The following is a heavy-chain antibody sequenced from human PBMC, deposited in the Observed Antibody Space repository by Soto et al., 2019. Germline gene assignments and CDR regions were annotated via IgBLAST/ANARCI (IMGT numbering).Heavy chain of an antibody. J-gene: IGHJ4*02. D-gene: IGHD5-18*01. CDR1: GYTFTGYY. CDR3: ATSRGYSTNYALDY. CDR2: INPNRGGT. Sequence: QVQLVQSGAEVKKPGASVKVSCKASGYTFTGYYMHWVRQAPGQGLEWMGWINPNRGGTNYAQKLQGWATMTRDTSISTAYMELCRLRSDDTAVYYCATSRGYSTNYALDYWGQGTLVTVSS. V-gene: IGHV1-2*04.